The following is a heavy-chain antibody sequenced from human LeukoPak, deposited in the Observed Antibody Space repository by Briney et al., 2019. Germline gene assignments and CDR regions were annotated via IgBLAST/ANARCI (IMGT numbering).Heavy chain of an antibody. Sequence: GASVKLSCKASGGTFSSYAISWVRQAPGQGLDWMGRIIPILGIANYAQKFQGRVTITADKSTSTAYMELSSQRSEDTAVYYCARDRAGSGSDYWGQGTLVTVSS. CDR2: IIPILGIA. V-gene: IGHV1-69*04. J-gene: IGHJ4*02. CDR3: ARDRAGSGSDY. CDR1: GGTFSSYA. D-gene: IGHD6-19*01.